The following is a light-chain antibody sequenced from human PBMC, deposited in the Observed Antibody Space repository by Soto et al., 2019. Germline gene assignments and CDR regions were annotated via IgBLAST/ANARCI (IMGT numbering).Light chain of an antibody. J-gene: IGKJ1*01. CDR1: QSVSSSY. CDR3: QQYGSSPWT. V-gene: IGKV3-20*01. CDR2: GAS. Sequence: EIVLTQSPGTLSLSPGERATLSCRASQSVSSSYLAWYQQKPGQAPRLPIYGASSRATGIPDRFSGSGSGTDFTLTISRLEPEDFAGYYCQQYGSSPWTVGQGTKVEIK.